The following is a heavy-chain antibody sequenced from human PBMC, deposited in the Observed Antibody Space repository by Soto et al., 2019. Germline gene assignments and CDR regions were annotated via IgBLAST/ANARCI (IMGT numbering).Heavy chain of an antibody. J-gene: IGHJ4*02. V-gene: IGHV3-15*01. CDR3: TTDDPINNN. CDR1: GFTFSNAW. Sequence: EVQLVESGGGFVQPGGSLRLSCAASGFTFSNAWMSWVRQAPGKGLEWVSRIKSKTNGGTTDYAGPVKGRFTISRDDSKNTVYLQMNSLKTEDTAMYYCTTDDPINNNWGQGTLVTVTP. CDR2: IKSKTNGGTT.